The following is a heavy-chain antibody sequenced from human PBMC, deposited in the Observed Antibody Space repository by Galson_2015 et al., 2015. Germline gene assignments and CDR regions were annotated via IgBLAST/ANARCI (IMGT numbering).Heavy chain of an antibody. Sequence: SLRLSCAASGFIFSSHAMSWVRQAPGKGLEWVSIISSGGGGTYYADSVRGRFTISRDNSKNTLYLQMNSLRAEDTAIYYCTKSGLSGPIPAAVDYWGQGTLVTVSS. J-gene: IGHJ4*02. D-gene: IGHD2-2*01. CDR1: GFIFSSHA. CDR2: ISSGGGGT. CDR3: TKSGLSGPIPAAVDY. V-gene: IGHV3-23*01.